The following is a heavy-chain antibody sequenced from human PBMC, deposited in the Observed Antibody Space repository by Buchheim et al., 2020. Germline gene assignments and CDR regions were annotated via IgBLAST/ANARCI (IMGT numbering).Heavy chain of an antibody. D-gene: IGHD6-13*01. CDR2: ISYDGSNK. J-gene: IGHJ4*02. CDR1: GFTFSSYG. V-gene: IGHV3-30*18. CDR3: AKAVLSSSWYLDY. Sequence: VQLVESRGGLVQPGRSLRLSCAASGFTFSSYGMHWVRQAPGKGLEWVAVISYDGSNKYYADSVKGRFTISRDNSKNTLYLQMNSLRAEDTAVYYCAKAVLSSSWYLDYWGQGTL.